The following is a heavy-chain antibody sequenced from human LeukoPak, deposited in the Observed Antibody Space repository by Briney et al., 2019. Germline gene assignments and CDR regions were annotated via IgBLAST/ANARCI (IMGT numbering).Heavy chain of an antibody. Sequence: EASVKVSCKASGGTFSSYAISWVRRAPGQGLEWMGGIIPIFGTANYAQKFQGRVTITADESTSTAYMELSSLRSEDTAVYYCARSQLGYCSSTSCYNYYYYGMDVWGQGTTVTVSS. V-gene: IGHV1-69*13. CDR3: ARSQLGYCSSTSCYNYYYYGMDV. D-gene: IGHD2-2*02. J-gene: IGHJ6*02. CDR2: IIPIFGTA. CDR1: GGTFSSYA.